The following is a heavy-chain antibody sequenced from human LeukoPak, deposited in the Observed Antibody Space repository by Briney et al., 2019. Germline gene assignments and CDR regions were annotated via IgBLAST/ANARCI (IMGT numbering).Heavy chain of an antibody. D-gene: IGHD2/OR15-2a*01. V-gene: IGHV3-30*04. CDR2: ISYDGSNK. CDR1: GFTFSSYA. J-gene: IGHJ4*02. CDR3: AKDGTSYYYIYY. Sequence: LPGGSLRLSCAAPGFTFSSYAMHWVRQAPGKGLEWVAVISYDGSNKYYADSVKGRFTVSRDDSKNTLYLQMNSLRGDDTAVYYCAKDGTSYYYIYYWGQGTLVTVSS.